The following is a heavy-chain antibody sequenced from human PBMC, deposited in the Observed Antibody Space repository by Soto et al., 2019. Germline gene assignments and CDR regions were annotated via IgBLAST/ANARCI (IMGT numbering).Heavy chain of an antibody. D-gene: IGHD3-9*01. V-gene: IGHV3-30*18. Sequence: GGSLRLSCAASGFTFSSYGMHWVRQAPGKGLEWVAVISYDGSNKYYADSVKGRFTISRDNSKNTLYLQMNSLRAEDTAVYYYAKEVFDWLLSGDYGMDGWGQGTTVTVSS. CDR2: ISYDGSNK. J-gene: IGHJ6*02. CDR3: AKEVFDWLLSGDYGMDG. CDR1: GFTFSSYG.